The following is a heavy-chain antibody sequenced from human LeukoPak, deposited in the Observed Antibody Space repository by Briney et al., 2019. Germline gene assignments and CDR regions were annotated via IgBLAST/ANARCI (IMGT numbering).Heavy chain of an antibody. J-gene: IGHJ4*02. Sequence: SETLSLTCAVYGGSFSGYYWSWIRQPPGQGLEWIGEINHSGSTNYNPSLKSRVTISVDTSKNQFSLKLSSVTAADTAVYYCARGVHYYDSSGYLGYWGQGTLVTVSS. V-gene: IGHV4-34*01. CDR2: INHSGST. D-gene: IGHD3-22*01. CDR3: ARGVHYYDSSGYLGY. CDR1: GGSFSGYY.